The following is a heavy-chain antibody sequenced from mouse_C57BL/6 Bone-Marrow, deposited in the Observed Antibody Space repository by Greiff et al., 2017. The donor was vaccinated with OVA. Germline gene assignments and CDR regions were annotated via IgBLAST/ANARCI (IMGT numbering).Heavy chain of an antibody. J-gene: IGHJ4*01. D-gene: IGHD6-2*01. Sequence: QVQLQQPGAELVKPGASVKVSCKASGYTFTSYWMHWVKQRPGQGLEWIGRINPADGDTNYNQKFKGKATLTIDKSSSTAYLQLSSLTSEDSAIYYCESSLDRRAMDYWGQGTPVTVSS. V-gene: IGHV1-74*01. CDR2: INPADGDT. CDR3: ESSLDRRAMDY. CDR1: GYTFTSYW.